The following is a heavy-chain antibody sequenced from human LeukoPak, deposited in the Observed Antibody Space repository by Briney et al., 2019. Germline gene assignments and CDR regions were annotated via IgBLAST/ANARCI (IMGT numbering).Heavy chain of an antibody. CDR2: TYYRSKWYN. D-gene: IGHD5-12*01. V-gene: IGHV6-1*01. CDR3: AREGVATIVGPFDY. J-gene: IGHJ4*02. CDR1: RDSVSSNSAA. Sequence: SQTLSLTCAISRDSVSSNSAAWDWIRQSPSRGLEWLGRTYYRSKWYNDYAGSVKSRITINLDTSNTQFSLQLNSVTPEDTALYYCAREGVATIVGPFDYWGQGTLVTVSS.